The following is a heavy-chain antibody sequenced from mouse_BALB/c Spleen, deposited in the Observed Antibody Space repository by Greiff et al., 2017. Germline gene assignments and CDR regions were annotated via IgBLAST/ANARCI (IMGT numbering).Heavy chain of an antibody. Sequence: VQLQQSAAELARPGASVKMSCKASGYTFTSYTMHWVKQRPGQGLEWIGYINPSSGYTEYNQKFKDKTTLTADKSSSTAYMQLSSLTSEDSAVYYCARSGDGYWFAYWGQGTLVTVSA. CDR1: GYTFTSYT. D-gene: IGHD2-3*01. CDR3: ARSGDGYWFAY. CDR2: INPSSGYT. V-gene: IGHV1-4*02. J-gene: IGHJ3*01.